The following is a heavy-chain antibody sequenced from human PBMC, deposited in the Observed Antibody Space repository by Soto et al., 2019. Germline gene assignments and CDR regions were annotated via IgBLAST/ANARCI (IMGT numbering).Heavy chain of an antibody. CDR2: LYWDDDK. J-gene: IGHJ4*02. V-gene: IGHV2-5*02. Sequence: QITLKASGPTLVKPTQTLTLSCTFSGFSLSNIGLGVGWIRQPPGTALGWLALLYWDDDKRYSPSLKSRLTSNKDTTKYQRVLTRTTMDPVDTATYYGARHDGAGSSNDSWGQGTLVTVSS. CDR1: GFSLSNIGLG. D-gene: IGHD3-10*01. CDR3: ARHDGAGSSNDS.